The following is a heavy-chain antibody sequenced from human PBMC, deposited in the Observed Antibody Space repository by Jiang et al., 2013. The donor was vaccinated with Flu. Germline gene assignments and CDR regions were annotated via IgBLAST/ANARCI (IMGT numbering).Heavy chain of an antibody. J-gene: IGHJ4*02. CDR1: GYSFTSYW. CDR3: ARHRRIYYDSSGYPFDY. V-gene: IGHV5-10-1*01. D-gene: IGHD3-22*01. Sequence: EVKKPGESLRISCKGSGYSFTSYWISWVRQMPGKGLEWMGRIDPSDSYTNYSPSFQGHVTISADKSISTAYLQWSSLKASDTAMYYCARHRRIYYDSSGYPFDYWGQGTQVTVSS. CDR2: IDPSDSYT.